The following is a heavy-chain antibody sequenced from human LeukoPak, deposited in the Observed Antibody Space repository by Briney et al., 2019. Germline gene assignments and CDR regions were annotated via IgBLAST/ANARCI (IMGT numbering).Heavy chain of an antibody. CDR1: GFTVSSNY. Sequence: GGSLRLSCAAAGFTVSSNYMSWVRQAPGNWLEWVSVIYSGGSTYYADSVKGRFTISRDNSKNTLYLQMNSLRAEDTAVYYCAREDDSSGYIDYWGQGTLVTVSS. V-gene: IGHV3-53*01. CDR2: IYSGGST. D-gene: IGHD3-22*01. J-gene: IGHJ4*02. CDR3: AREDDSSGYIDY.